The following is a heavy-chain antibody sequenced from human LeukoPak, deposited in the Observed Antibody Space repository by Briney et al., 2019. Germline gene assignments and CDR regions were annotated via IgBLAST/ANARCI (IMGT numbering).Heavy chain of an antibody. V-gene: IGHV1-2*02. CDR2: IEPKSGDT. D-gene: IGHD1-26*01. CDR1: GYTFTGFY. Sequence: ASVKLSCTASGYTFTGFYIHWVRQAPGQGLEWMGWIEPKSGDTNSAQEFQGRVTMTRDTSITTAYMELTNLISDDTAVYYCARALVGPTAGRLDLWGQGALVTVSS. CDR3: ARALVGPTAGRLDL. J-gene: IGHJ4*02.